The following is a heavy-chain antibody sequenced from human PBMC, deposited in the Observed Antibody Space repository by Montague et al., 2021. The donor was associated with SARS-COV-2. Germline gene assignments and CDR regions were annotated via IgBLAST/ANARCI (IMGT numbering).Heavy chain of an antibody. D-gene: IGHD3-22*01. CDR1: GGSISSGGYY. V-gene: IGHV4-31*03. Sequence: TLSLTRTVSGGSISSGGYYWSWIRQHPGKGLEWIGYIYYSGSTYYXXXLKSRVTISVDTSKNQFSLKLSSVTAADTAVYYCARATMIVVVIGAFDIWGQGTMVTVSS. CDR2: IYYSGST. J-gene: IGHJ3*02. CDR3: ARATMIVVVIGAFDI.